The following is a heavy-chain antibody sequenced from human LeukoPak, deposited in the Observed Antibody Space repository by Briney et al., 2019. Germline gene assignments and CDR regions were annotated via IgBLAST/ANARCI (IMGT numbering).Heavy chain of an antibody. J-gene: IGHJ5*02. V-gene: IGHV4-34*01. CDR2: INHSGST. CDR1: GGSFSGYY. D-gene: IGHD3-10*01. Sequence: SETLSLTGAVYGGSFSGYYWSWIRQPPGKGLEWIGEINHSGSTNYNPSLKSRVTISVDTSKNQFSLKLSSVTAADTAVYYCARGITMVRGVIHNWFDPWGQGTLVTVSS. CDR3: ARGITMVRGVIHNWFDP.